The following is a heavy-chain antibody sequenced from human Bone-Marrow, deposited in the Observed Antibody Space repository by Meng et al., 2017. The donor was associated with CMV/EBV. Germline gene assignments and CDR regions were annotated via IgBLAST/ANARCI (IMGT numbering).Heavy chain of an antibody. Sequence: GESLKISCAASGFTFSSYEMNWVRQAPGKGLEWVSYISSSGSTIYYADSVKGRFTISRDNAKNSLYLQMNSRGAEDTAVYYCARDWDYYGWGSGGGAETDAFDIWGQGTMVTVSS. CDR2: ISSSGSTI. CDR1: GFTFSSYE. D-gene: IGHD3-10*01. J-gene: IGHJ3*02. CDR3: ARDWDYYGWGSGGGAETDAFDI. V-gene: IGHV3-48*03.